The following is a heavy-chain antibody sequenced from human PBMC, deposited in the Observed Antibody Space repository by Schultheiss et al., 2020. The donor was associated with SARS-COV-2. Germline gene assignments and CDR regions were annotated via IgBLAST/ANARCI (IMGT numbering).Heavy chain of an antibody. CDR3: ARGRGYNWFDP. V-gene: IGHV4-59*01. Sequence: SETLSLTCAVYGGSFSGCYWSWIRQPPGKGLEWIGSIYYSGSTNYNPSLKSRVTISVDTSKNQFSLKLSSVTAADTAVYYCARGRGYNWFDPWGQGTLVTVSS. CDR2: IYYSGST. J-gene: IGHJ5*02. CDR1: GGSFSGCY.